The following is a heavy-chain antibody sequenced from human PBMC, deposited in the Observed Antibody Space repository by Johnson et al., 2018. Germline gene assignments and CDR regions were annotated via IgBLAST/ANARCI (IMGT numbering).Heavy chain of an antibody. V-gene: IGHV3-9*01. D-gene: IGHD6-19*01. CDR1: GFTFDDYA. Sequence: VQLVQSGGGLVQPGRSLRLSCAASGFTFDDYAMHWVRQAPGKGLEWVSGISWNSGSIGYADSVKGRFTISRDNAKNSLYLQMNSLRAGDTALDYCEKDILAVAGGESQYYYYYGMDVWGKGTAVTVSS. J-gene: IGHJ6*04. CDR2: ISWNSGSI. CDR3: EKDILAVAGGESQYYYYYGMDV.